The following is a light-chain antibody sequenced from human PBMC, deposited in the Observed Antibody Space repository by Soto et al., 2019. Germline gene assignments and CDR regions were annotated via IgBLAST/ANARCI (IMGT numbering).Light chain of an antibody. CDR2: DAS. CDR1: QRISTN. V-gene: IGKV3D-15*01. Sequence: IVMTQSPDTLSVSPGEGATLSCRASQRISTNLAWYQQRPGQAPRLLIYDASTRATGIPARFSGSGSGTEFPLTISSLQSEDSGVYYCQQSHNRPSCGPGTKVEIK. J-gene: IGKJ3*01. CDR3: QQSHNRPS.